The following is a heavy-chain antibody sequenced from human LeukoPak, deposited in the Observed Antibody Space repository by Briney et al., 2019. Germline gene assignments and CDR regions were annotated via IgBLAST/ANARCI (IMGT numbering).Heavy chain of an antibody. CDR2: IKQDGSEK. Sequence: GGSLRLSCAASGFTFTTYWMGWVRQAPGKGLEWVANIKQDGSEKYHVDSVKGRFTISRDNAKNSLSLKMNSLRAEDTAVYYCARPLMYYYGSETYFWFDPWGQGTLVTVSS. V-gene: IGHV3-7*01. CDR1: GFTFTTYW. D-gene: IGHD3-10*01. J-gene: IGHJ5*02. CDR3: ARPLMYYYGSETYFWFDP.